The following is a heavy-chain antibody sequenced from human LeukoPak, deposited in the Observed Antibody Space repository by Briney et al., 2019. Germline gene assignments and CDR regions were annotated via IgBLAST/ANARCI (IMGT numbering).Heavy chain of an antibody. D-gene: IGHD3-9*01. J-gene: IGHJ4*02. CDR3: ARSPHILTGENFDY. CDR2: INLNSGGT. Sequence: VASVKVSCKASGYTFTGSYMHWVRQAPGQGLEWMGWINLNSGGTNYAQKFQVRVTMTRDTSISTAYMELSRLRSDDTAVYYCARSPHILTGENFDYWGQGTLVTVSS. CDR1: GYTFTGSY. V-gene: IGHV1-2*02.